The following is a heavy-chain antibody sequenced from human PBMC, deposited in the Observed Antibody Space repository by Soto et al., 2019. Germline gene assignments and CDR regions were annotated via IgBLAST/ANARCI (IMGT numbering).Heavy chain of an antibody. CDR2: IWYDGSNK. J-gene: IGHJ6*02. V-gene: IGHV3-33*01. D-gene: IGHD6-19*01. CDR3: ARGAQEAVAGISRFGMDV. Sequence: QVQLVESGGGVVQPGRSLRLSCAASGFTFSSYGMHWVRQAPGKGLEWVAVIWYDGSNKYYADSVKGRFTISRDNSKNPLYLKMNSLRAEDTAVYYCARGAQEAVAGISRFGMDVWGQGTTVTVSS. CDR1: GFTFSSYG.